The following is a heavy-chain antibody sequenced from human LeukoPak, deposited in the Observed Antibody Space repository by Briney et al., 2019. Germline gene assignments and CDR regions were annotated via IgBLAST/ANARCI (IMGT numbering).Heavy chain of an antibody. CDR3: TRDLTGHYSIDY. CDR2: ISNNGRNK. V-gene: IGHV3-30*04. J-gene: IGHJ4*02. D-gene: IGHD3-22*01. CDR1: GFTFSSYA. Sequence: QPGRSLRLSCAASGFTFSSYAMHWVRQAPGKGLEWVAFISNNGRNKDYTDSVKVRFTISRDNSKNTLYLQVNSLRTDDTAVYYCTRDLTGHYSIDYWGQGTLVTVSS.